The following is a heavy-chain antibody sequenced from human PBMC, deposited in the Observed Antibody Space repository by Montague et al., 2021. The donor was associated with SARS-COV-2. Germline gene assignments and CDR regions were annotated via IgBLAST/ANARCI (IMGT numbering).Heavy chain of an antibody. Sequence: SETLSLTCTVSGGSITNNIDYWAWIRRPPGKGLGWIGSIYYTGNTYYNPSLKSRVTISVVTSKNHFTLKLSSVTAAETAVYYCARLKRYFDSSGSPSAFDFWGQGTKVTVSS. CDR1: GGSITNNIDY. CDR3: ARLKRYFDSSGSPSAFDF. D-gene: IGHD3-22*01. V-gene: IGHV4-39*02. J-gene: IGHJ3*01. CDR2: IYYTGNT.